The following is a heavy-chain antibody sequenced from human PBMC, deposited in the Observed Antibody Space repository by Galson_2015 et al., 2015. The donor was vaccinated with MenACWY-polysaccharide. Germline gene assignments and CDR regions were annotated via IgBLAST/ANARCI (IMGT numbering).Heavy chain of an antibody. CDR3: ARVGWDYSNYVSWSDP. Sequence: SLRLSCAASGFTVSSNYMSWVRQAPGKGLEWVSVIYSGGSTYYADSVKGRFTISRDNSKNALYLQMNSLRAEDTAVYYCARVGWDYSNYVSWSDPWGQGTLVTVSS. V-gene: IGHV3-53*01. D-gene: IGHD4-11*01. J-gene: IGHJ5*02. CDR2: IYSGGST. CDR1: GFTVSSNY.